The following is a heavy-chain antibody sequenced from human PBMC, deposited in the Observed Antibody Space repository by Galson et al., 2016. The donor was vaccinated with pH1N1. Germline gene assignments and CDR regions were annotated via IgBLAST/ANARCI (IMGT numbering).Heavy chain of an antibody. D-gene: IGHD2-2*01. CDR3: TRERGGSSSRSDY. V-gene: IGHV3-49*03. CDR2: IRSKVFGGTT. Sequence: LRLSCAVSGITFGDYNMHWFRQAPGKGLEWVGFIRSKVFGGTTENAASVKGRFSISRDDSRSIAYLQMKSLKTEDTAVYFCTRERGGSSSRSDYWGQGTLVIVSS. CDR1: GITFGDYN. J-gene: IGHJ4*02.